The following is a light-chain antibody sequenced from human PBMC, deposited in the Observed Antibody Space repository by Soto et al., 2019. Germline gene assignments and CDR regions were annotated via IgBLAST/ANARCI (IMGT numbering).Light chain of an antibody. CDR3: SSYTSSSTLV. J-gene: IGLJ2*01. CDR2: DVS. Sequence: SALTQPASVSGSPGQSITISCTGTSSDIGGYNYVSWYQQLPGKAPQVMIYDVSNRPSGVSNRFSGSKSGNTASLTISGLQAEDEADYHCSSYTSSSTLVFGGGTKLTVL. V-gene: IGLV2-14*03. CDR1: SSDIGGYNY.